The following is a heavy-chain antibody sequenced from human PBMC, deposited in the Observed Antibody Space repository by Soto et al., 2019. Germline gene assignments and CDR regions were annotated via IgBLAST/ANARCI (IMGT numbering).Heavy chain of an antibody. V-gene: IGHV4-39*07. Sequence: SETLSLTCTVSGGSISSSNYYWGWIRQPPGKGLEWIGYIYHSGSTYYNPSLKSRVTISVDRSKNQFSLKLSSVTAADTAVYYCAAYSSLKFTNWFDPWGQGTLVTVSS. J-gene: IGHJ5*02. CDR1: GGSISSSNYY. CDR2: IYHSGST. CDR3: AAYSSLKFTNWFDP. D-gene: IGHD2-15*01.